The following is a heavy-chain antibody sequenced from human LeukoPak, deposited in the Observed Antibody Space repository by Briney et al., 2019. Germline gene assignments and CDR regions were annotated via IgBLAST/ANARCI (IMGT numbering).Heavy chain of an antibody. CDR1: GFTFTSYW. V-gene: IGHV3-7*03. J-gene: IGHJ4*02. CDR3: AKEWTRWFGELPCVY. CDR2: IKEDGSEA. D-gene: IGHD3-10*01. Sequence: GGSLRLSCAASGFTFTSYWMAWVRQAPGKGLEWVSNIKEDGSEAYYADSVKGRFTISRDNSKNTLYLQMNSLRAEDTAVYYCAKEWTRWFGELPCVYWGQGTLVTVSS.